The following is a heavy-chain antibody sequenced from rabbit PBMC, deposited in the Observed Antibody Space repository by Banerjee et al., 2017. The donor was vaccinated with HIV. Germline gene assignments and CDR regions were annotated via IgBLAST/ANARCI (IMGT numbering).Heavy chain of an antibody. V-gene: IGHV1S7*01. CDR3: ASLPCDTTGGDFIEGVWPHYFVL. J-gene: IGHJ4*01. CDR1: GFDVNTYY. CDR2: IDPVFGGT. Sequence: QLKESGGGLVQPGGSLTLSCKASGFDVNTYYMSWVRQAPGKGLEWIGYIDPVFGGTYYTSWVNCRFTISSHDAQNTLYLQLNSLTAADTATYFCASLPCDTTGGDFIEGVWPHYFVLWGQGTLVTVS. D-gene: IGHD7-1*01.